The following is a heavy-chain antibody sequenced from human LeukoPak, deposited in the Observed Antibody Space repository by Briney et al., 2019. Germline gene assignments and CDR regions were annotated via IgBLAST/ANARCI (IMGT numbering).Heavy chain of an antibody. CDR2: ISAYNGNT. V-gene: IGHV1-18*01. J-gene: IGHJ6*02. D-gene: IGHD6-6*01. CDR1: GYTFTSYG. CDR3: ARESLEYSSSSTYYYGMDV. Sequence: ASVKVSCKASGYTFTSYGIIWVRQAPGQGLEWMGWISAYNGNTNYAQKLQGRVTMTTDTSTSTAYMELRSLRSDDTAVYYCARESLEYSSSSTYYYGMDVWGQGTTVTVSS.